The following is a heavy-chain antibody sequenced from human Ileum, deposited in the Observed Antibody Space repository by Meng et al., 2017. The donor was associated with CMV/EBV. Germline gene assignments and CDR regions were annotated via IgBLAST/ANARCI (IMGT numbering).Heavy chain of an antibody. CDR1: GYTFTRYG. V-gene: IGHV1-18*01. CDR3: ARDSREDYTPFDY. CDR2: ISAYNGDT. J-gene: IGHJ4*02. Sequence: ASVKVSCKASGYTFTRYGISWVRQAPGQGLEWMGWISAYNGDTNYAQNFQDKVTMTTDTSTSTAYMELRRLRSDDTAVYYCARDSREDYTPFDYWGQGTLVTVSS. D-gene: IGHD4-11*01.